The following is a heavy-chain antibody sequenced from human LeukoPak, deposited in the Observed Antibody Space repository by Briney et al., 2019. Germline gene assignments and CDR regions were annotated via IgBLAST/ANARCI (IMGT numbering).Heavy chain of an antibody. Sequence: PSETLSLTCTVSGCSISSYYWSWIRQAPGKGLEWVGYINYSGSTNYNPSLKSRVTISVDTSKNQSSLKLSSVTAADTAVYYCARARYFDLWGRGTLVTVSS. CDR2: INYSGST. V-gene: IGHV4-59*01. J-gene: IGHJ2*01. CDR3: ARARYFDL. CDR1: GCSISSYY.